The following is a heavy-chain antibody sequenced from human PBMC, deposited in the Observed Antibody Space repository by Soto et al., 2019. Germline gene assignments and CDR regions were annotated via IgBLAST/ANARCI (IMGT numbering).Heavy chain of an antibody. J-gene: IGHJ3*02. CDR2: IIPIFGTA. V-gene: IGHV1-69*13. D-gene: IGHD3-22*01. CDR3: AVTMIVVDNAFDI. CDR1: GGTFSSYA. Sequence: ASVRVSCKASGGTFSSYAISWVRQAPGQGLEWMGGIIPIFGTANYAQKFQGRVTITADESTSTAYMELSSLRSEDTAVYYCAVTMIVVDNAFDIWGQGTMVTVS.